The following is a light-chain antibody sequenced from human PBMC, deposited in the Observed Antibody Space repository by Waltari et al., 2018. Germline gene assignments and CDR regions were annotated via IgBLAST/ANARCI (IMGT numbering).Light chain of an antibody. CDR1: SSDVGGYNY. Sequence: QSALTQPRSVSGSPGPSVTISCPGTSSDVGGYNYASWYQQHPGKAPKLVIYDVSKRPSGVPDRFSGSKSANTASLTISGLQAEDEADYYCCSYAGSYTLEVFGGGTKLTVL. V-gene: IGLV2-11*01. CDR3: CSYAGSYTLEV. J-gene: IGLJ3*02. CDR2: DVS.